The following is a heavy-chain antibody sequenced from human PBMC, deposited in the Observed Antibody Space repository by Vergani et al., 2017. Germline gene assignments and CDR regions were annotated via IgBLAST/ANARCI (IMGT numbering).Heavy chain of an antibody. J-gene: IGHJ6*02. CDR1: GFTFSSYG. CDR2: IRYDGSNK. V-gene: IGHV3-30*02. D-gene: IGHD5-18*01. CDR3: AKDMLGDTAMVRYYYYYGMDV. Sequence: QVQLVESGGGVVQPGGSLRLSCAASGFTFSSYGMHWVRQAPGKGLEWVAFIRYDGSNKYYADSVKGRFTISRDNSKNTLYLQMNSLRAEDTAVYYCAKDMLGDTAMVRYYYYYGMDVWGQGTTVTVSS.